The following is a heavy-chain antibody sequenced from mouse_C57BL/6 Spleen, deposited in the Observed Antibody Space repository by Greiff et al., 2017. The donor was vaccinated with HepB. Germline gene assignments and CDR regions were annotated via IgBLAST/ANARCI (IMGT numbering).Heavy chain of an antibody. CDR2: ISYDGSN. CDR3: ARDDYGH. D-gene: IGHD1-1*02. CDR1: GYSITSGYY. V-gene: IGHV3-6*01. J-gene: IGHJ3*01. Sequence: ESGPGLVKPSQSLSLTCSVTGYSITSGYYWNWIRQFPGNKLEWMGYISYDGSNNYNPSLKNRISITRDTSKNQFFLKLNSVTTEDTATYYCARDDYGHWGQGTLVTVSA.